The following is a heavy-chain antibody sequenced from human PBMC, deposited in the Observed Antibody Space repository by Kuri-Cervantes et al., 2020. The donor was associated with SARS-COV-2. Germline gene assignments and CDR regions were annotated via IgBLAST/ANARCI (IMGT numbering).Heavy chain of an antibody. D-gene: IGHD5-12*01. CDR2: IIPMFNTA. J-gene: IGHJ6*02. CDR1: GDTFNSYT. V-gene: IGHV1-69*06. Sequence: GGSLRLSCKASGDTFNSYTFTWVRQAPGQGLEWVGGIIPMFNTANYAPKFRGRVTITAERSTSIVYMELRNLISEDTAMYYCARGLKYQLLAPKFGLDVWGQGTTVTVSS. CDR3: ARGLKYQLLAPKFGLDV.